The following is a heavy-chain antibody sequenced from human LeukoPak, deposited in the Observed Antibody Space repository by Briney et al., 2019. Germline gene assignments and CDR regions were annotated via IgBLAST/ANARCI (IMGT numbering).Heavy chain of an antibody. CDR1: GFTFRNYA. J-gene: IGHJ4*02. CDR2: ISGSGTT. CDR3: AKDPMVRGSTYDY. D-gene: IGHD3-10*01. V-gene: IGHV3-23*01. Sequence: GGSLRLSCVASGFTFRNYAMTWVRQAPGKGLEWVSSISGSGTTYYADSVKGRFTISRDNSKNTQYLQVNSLRAEDTAVYYCAKDPMVRGSTYDYWGQGTLVTVSS.